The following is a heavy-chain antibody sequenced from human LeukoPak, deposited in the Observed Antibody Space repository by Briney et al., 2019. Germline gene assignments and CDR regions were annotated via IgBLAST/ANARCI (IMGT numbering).Heavy chain of an antibody. V-gene: IGHV3-66*01. CDR2: IYSGGST. Sequence: GGSLRLSCAASGFTVGNNYMGWVRQAPGKGLEWVSVIYSGGSTYYSDSVKGRFTISRDNSKNTLYLQMNSLRAEDTAVYYCARDYFDYWGQGTLVTVSS. CDR1: GFTVGNNY. J-gene: IGHJ4*02. CDR3: ARDYFDY.